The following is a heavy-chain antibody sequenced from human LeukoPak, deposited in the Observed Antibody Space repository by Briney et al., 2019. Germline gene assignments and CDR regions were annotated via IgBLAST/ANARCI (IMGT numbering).Heavy chain of an antibody. CDR2: IYYSGST. D-gene: IGHD5-18*01. J-gene: IGHJ5*02. V-gene: IGHV4-39*01. Sequence: PSETLSLTCTVSGGSISSSSYYWGWIRQPPGKGLEWIVSIYYSGSTYYNPSLKSRVTISVDTSKNQFSLKLSSVTAADTAVYYCARRGYSYGYNWFDPWGQGTLVTVSS. CDR1: GGSISSSSYY. CDR3: ARRGYSYGYNWFDP.